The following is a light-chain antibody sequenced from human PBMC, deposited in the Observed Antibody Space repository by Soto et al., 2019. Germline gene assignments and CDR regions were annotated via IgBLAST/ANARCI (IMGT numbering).Light chain of an antibody. CDR3: QQLKAYPFT. J-gene: IGKJ3*01. V-gene: IGKV1-5*03. CDR1: QSISSW. Sequence: DIQMTQSPSTLSASVGDRVTITCRASQSISSWLAWYQQKPGKAPKLLIYQASSLESGVPSRFSGSGSGTEFALAISSLQTDDFGAYYCQQLKAYPFTFGPGTKVDI. CDR2: QAS.